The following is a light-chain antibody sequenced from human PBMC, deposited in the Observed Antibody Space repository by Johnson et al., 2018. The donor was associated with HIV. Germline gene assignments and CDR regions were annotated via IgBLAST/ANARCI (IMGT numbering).Light chain of an antibody. J-gene: IGLJ1*01. CDR1: SSNIGNNY. Sequence: VLTQPPSVSAAPGQKVTISCSGSSSNIGNNYVSWYQQLPGTAPKLLIYDNNKRPSGIPDRFSGSKSGTSATLGITGLQTGAEADYYCGTWDSSLSAFYVFGTGTKVTVL. CDR3: GTWDSSLSAFYV. CDR2: DNN. V-gene: IGLV1-51*01.